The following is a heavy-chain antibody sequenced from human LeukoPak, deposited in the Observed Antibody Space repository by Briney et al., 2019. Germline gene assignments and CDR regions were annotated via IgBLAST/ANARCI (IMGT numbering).Heavy chain of an antibody. Sequence: ASVKVSCKASGYTFTGYYMHWVRQAPGQGLEWMGWINPNSGGTNYAQKFQGRVTMTRDTSISTAYMELSRLRSDDTAVYYCARAFRGATWYYYYMDVWGQGTLVTVSS. CDR2: INPNSGGT. J-gene: IGHJ6*03. CDR3: ARAFRGATWYYYYMDV. V-gene: IGHV1-2*02. CDR1: GYTFTGYY. D-gene: IGHD1-26*01.